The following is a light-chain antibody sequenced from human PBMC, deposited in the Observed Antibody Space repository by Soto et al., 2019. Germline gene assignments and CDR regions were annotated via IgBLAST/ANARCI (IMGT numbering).Light chain of an antibody. J-gene: IGLJ2*01. V-gene: IGLV6-57*04. CDR2: ENN. CDR1: SGSVASNH. Sequence: NFMLTQPHSVSESPGKTVTISCTRSSGSVASNHVQWYQQRPGSAPTTLIYENNQRPSGVPDRFSGSVDSSSNSASLTISGLKTEDEADYYCSSYTSSSTVVFGGGTKVTVL. CDR3: SSYTSSSTVV.